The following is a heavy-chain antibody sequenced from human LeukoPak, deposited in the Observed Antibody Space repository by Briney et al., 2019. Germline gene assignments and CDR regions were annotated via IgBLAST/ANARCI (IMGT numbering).Heavy chain of an antibody. J-gene: IGHJ2*01. CDR3: ARGYYGDYRYFDL. D-gene: IGHD4-17*01. CDR1: GGSFSDYY. CDR2: INHSGST. Sequence: SETLSLTCAVYGGSFSDYYWSWIRQPPGKGLEWIGEINHSGSTNYNPSLKSRVTISVDTSKNQFSLRLNSVTAADTAVYYCARGYYGDYRYFDLWGRGTLVTVSS. V-gene: IGHV4-34*01.